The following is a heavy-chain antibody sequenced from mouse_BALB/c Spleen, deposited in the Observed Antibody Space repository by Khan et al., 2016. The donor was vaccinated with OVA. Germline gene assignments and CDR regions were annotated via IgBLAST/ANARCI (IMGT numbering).Heavy chain of an antibody. CDR3: ARAYDYDVGGFAY. J-gene: IGHJ3*01. Sequence: VQLVESGPGLVAPSQSLSITCTVSGFSLSNYGVHWVRQPPGKGLEWLGVIWTGGITNYNSALMSRLSISTDNTKSQVFFKMNRLQTDDTAIYYCARAYDYDVGGFAYWGQGTLVTVSA. CDR1: GFSLSNYG. CDR2: IWTGGIT. V-gene: IGHV2-9*02. D-gene: IGHD2-4*01.